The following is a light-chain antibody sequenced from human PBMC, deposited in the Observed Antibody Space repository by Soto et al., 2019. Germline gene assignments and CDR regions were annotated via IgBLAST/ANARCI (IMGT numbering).Light chain of an antibody. V-gene: IGKV1-5*01. CDR1: QSVTNW. CDR3: QQYTTYPYT. CDR2: DAS. Sequence: MSVAPGGLSASVGDRVTITCRASQSVTNWLAWYQQKPGKAPNLLIYDASRLQSGIPSRFSGSGSGTEFTLTISSLQPDDFATYYCQQYTTYPYTFGQGTK. J-gene: IGKJ2*01.